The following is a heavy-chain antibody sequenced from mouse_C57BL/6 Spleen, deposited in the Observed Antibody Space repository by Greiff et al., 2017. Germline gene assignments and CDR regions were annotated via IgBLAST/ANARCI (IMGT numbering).Heavy chain of an antibody. CDR2: IYPGSGNT. J-gene: IGHJ4*01. CDR3: AREGYYGSSGAMDY. Sequence: QVQLKESGPELVKPGASVKISCKASGYSFTSYYIHWVKQRPGQGLEWIGWIYPGSGNTKYNEKFKGKATLTADTSSSTAYMQLSSLTSEDSAVYYCAREGYYGSSGAMDYWGQGTSVTVSS. D-gene: IGHD1-1*01. CDR1: GYSFTSYY. V-gene: IGHV1-66*01.